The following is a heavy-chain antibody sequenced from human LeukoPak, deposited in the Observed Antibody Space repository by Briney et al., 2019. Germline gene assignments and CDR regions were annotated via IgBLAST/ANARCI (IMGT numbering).Heavy chain of an antibody. CDR1: GFTFDDYG. CDR3: AKFLFMVRGVIEAFDI. CDR2: INWNGDST. V-gene: IGHV3-20*04. D-gene: IGHD3-10*01. J-gene: IGHJ3*02. Sequence: GGSLRLSCAASGFTFDDYGMSWVRQAPGKGLEWVSGINWNGDSTGYGDSVKGRFTISRENSKNTLYLQMNSLRAEDTAVYYCAKFLFMVRGVIEAFDIWGQGTMVTVSS.